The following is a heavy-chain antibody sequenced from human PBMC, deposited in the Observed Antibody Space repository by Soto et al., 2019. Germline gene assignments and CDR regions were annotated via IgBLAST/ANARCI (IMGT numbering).Heavy chain of an antibody. CDR1: GGSISSSSW. CDR3: ARDLFHDFLTGYYGY. D-gene: IGHD3-9*01. J-gene: IGHJ4*02. Sequence: PSETLSLTCAVSGGSISSSSWWSWVRQPPGKGLEWIGEIYHSGSTNYNPSLKSRVTISVDKSKNQFSLKLSSVTAADTAVYYCARDLFHDFLTGYYGYWGQGTLVTVSS. V-gene: IGHV4-4*02. CDR2: IYHSGST.